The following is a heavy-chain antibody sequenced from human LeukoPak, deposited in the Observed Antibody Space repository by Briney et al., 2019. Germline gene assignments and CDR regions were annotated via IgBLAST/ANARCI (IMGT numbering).Heavy chain of an antibody. Sequence: PSETLSLTCAVYGGSFSGYYWSWIRQPPGKGLEWIGEINHSGSTNYNPALKSRVTISVDTSKNQFSMKLSSVTAAATDVYYCARAPYSSALRYGMDVWGKGTTVTVSS. CDR1: GGSFSGYY. CDR2: INHSGST. D-gene: IGHD6-19*01. V-gene: IGHV4-34*01. J-gene: IGHJ6*04. CDR3: ARAPYSSALRYGMDV.